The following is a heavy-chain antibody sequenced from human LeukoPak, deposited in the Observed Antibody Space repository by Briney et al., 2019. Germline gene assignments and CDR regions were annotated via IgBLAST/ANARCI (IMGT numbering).Heavy chain of an antibody. V-gene: IGHV5-51*01. CDR3: ARRADISVGMDV. Sequence: GESLKISCKGSGYSFNTYWIGWVRQMPGKGLEWMGIIYPGDSDTRYSPSFQGQVTISVDKSISTACLQWSSLKASDTAIYYCARRADISVGMDVWGKGTTVTISS. J-gene: IGHJ6*04. CDR1: GYSFNTYW. CDR2: IYPGDSDT. D-gene: IGHD2-15*01.